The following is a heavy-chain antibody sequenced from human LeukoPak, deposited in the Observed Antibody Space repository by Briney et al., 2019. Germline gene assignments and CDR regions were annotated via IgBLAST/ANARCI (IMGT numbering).Heavy chain of an antibody. V-gene: IGHV3-48*03. CDR3: ARMRPELDY. J-gene: IGHJ4*02. Sequence: GGSLRHSCAASGFTFSSHEMNWVRQAPGKGLEWVSYISSSGGTIYYADSVKGRFTISRVNPKNSLYLQMNSLRAEDTAVYYCARMRPELDYWGQGTLVTVSS. D-gene: IGHD6-6*01. CDR1: GFTFSSHE. CDR2: ISSSGGTI.